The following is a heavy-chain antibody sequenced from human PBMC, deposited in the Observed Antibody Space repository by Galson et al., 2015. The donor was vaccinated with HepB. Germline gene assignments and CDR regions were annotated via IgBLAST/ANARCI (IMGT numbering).Heavy chain of an antibody. CDR3: AKGGHYSPFDP. V-gene: IGHV3-23*01. Sequence: SLRLSCAASGFTFFTSAMSWVRQAPGTGLEWVSTISGFGENTYYADSVKGRFTVSRDNSRNMVYLQMNSLRAEDTAIFYCAKGGHYSPFDPWGQGTLVTVSS. J-gene: IGHJ5*02. CDR2: ISGFGENT. D-gene: IGHD5-18*01. CDR1: GFTFFTSA.